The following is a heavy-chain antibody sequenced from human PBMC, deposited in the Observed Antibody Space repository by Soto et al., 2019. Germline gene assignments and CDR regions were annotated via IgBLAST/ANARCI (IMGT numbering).Heavy chain of an antibody. V-gene: IGHV4-34*01. CDR3: ARAGPYDFWSGYYTGFDY. J-gene: IGHJ4*02. D-gene: IGHD3-3*01. Sequence: SETLSLTCAVYGGSFSGYYWSWIRQPPGKGLEWIGEINHSGSTNYSPSLKSRVTISVDTSKNQFSLKLSSVTAADTAVYYCARAGPYDFWSGYYTGFDYWGQGTLVTVSS. CDR1: GGSFSGYY. CDR2: INHSGST.